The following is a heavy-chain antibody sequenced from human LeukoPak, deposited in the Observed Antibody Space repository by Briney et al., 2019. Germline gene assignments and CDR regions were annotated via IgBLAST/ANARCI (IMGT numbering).Heavy chain of an antibody. CDR2: ISSSSNYI. J-gene: IGHJ4*02. V-gene: IGHV3-21*01. Sequence: PGGSLRLSCAASEFTFSSYSMNWVRQAPGKGLEWVSSISSSSNYIYYADSVKGRFTISRDNAKNSLYLQMNSVRAEDTAVYYCARGTSAGDYWGQGTLVTASS. CDR3: ARGTSAGDY. CDR1: EFTFSSYS.